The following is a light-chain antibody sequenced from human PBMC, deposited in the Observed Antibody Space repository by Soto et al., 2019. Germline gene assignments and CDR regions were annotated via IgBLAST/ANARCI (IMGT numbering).Light chain of an antibody. Sequence: QSALTQPPSASGSPGQSVTISCTGTSSDVGDYNFVSWYQQHPGKAPKLMIYEVSERPSGVPDRFSGSKSGNTASLTVSGLQAEDEADYYCSSFSCSNNYVFGTGTKVTVL. V-gene: IGLV2-8*01. CDR3: SSFSCSNNYV. CDR2: EVS. CDR1: SSDVGDYNF. J-gene: IGLJ1*01.